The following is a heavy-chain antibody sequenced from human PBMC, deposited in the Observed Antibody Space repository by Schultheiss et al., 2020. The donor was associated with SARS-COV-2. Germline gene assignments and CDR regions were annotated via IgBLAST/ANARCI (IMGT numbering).Heavy chain of an antibody. J-gene: IGHJ4*02. CDR1: GYTFTGYY. CDR3: VLLRGGATNFDY. D-gene: IGHD1-26*01. Sequence: ASVKVSCKASGYTFTGYYMHWVRQAPGQGLEWMGWISAYNGNTNYAQKLQGRVTMTTDTSASTAYMELSSMRSEDTAVYYCVLLRGGATNFDYWGQGTLVTVSS. CDR2: ISAYNGNT. V-gene: IGHV1-18*04.